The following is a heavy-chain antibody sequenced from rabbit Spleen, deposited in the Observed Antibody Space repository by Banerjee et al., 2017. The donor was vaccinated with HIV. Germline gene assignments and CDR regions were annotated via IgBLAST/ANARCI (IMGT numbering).Heavy chain of an antibody. J-gene: IGHJ6*01. CDR1: GVSFSISSY. CDR3: ARDTSSSFSSYGMDL. CDR2: IDSGSSGFT. Sequence: QEQLVESGGGLVQPEGSPTLTCTASGVSFSISSYMCWVRQAPGKGLEWIACIDSGSSGFTYFATWAKGRFTCSKTSSTTVTLQMTRLTAADTATYFCARDTSSSFSSYGMDLWGPGTLVTVS. V-gene: IGHV1S45*01. D-gene: IGHD1-1*01.